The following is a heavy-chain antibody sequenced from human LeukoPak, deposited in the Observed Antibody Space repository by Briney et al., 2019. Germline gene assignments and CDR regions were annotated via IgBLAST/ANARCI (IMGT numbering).Heavy chain of an antibody. CDR2: ISWNSGSI. D-gene: IGHD4-17*01. CDR3: AKDIHPYGEQYAGNAFDI. J-gene: IGHJ3*02. CDR1: GFTFDDYA. Sequence: PGRSLRLSCAASGFTFDDYAMHCVRHAPGQGLEWVSGISWNSGSIGYADSVKGRFTISRDNAKNSLYLQMNSLRAEDMALYYCAKDIHPYGEQYAGNAFDIWGQGTMVTVSS. V-gene: IGHV3-9*03.